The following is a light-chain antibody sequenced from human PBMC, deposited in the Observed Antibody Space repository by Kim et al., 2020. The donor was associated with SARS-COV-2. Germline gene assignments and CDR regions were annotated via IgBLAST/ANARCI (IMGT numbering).Light chain of an antibody. Sequence: GQAITNSCTGTSSDIGCYNYVSWYQQHPGKAPKLLIYDVTKWPSGVSNRFSGSKSGNTASLTISGLQAEDEADYYCSSYTSSKTWVFGGGTQLTVL. CDR2: DVT. V-gene: IGLV2-14*03. CDR3: SSYTSSKTWV. J-gene: IGLJ3*02. CDR1: SSDIGCYNY.